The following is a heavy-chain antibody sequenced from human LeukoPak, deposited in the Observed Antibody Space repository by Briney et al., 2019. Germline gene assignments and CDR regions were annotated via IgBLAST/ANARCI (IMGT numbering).Heavy chain of an antibody. J-gene: IGHJ4*02. D-gene: IGHD3-22*01. Sequence: GGSLRLSCAASGFTFSSYAMSWVRQAPGKGLEWVSAISGSGGSTYYADSVKGRFTISRDNSKNTLYLQMNSLRAEDTAVYYCAKDRTSAYYYDSSGSQGPFDYWGQGTLVTVSS. CDR2: ISGSGGST. CDR3: AKDRTSAYYYDSSGSQGPFDY. CDR1: GFTFSSYA. V-gene: IGHV3-23*01.